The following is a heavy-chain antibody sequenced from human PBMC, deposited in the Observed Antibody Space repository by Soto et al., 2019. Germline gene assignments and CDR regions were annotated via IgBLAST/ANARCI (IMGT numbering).Heavy chain of an antibody. Sequence: SETLSLTCTVSGGSINDFYWSWIRQPPGKGLEWIGYIYYSGSTDYNPSLKGRVTISVDTSKNQFSLKLRAVTAADTAVYYCARVGGVAARTFDYWGQGTLVTVSS. CDR3: ARVGGVAARTFDY. CDR2: IYYSGST. J-gene: IGHJ4*02. D-gene: IGHD6-6*01. CDR1: GGSINDFY. V-gene: IGHV4-59*01.